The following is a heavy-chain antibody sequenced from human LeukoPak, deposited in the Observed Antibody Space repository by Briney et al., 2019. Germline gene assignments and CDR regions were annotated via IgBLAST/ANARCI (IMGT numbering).Heavy chain of an antibody. J-gene: IGHJ4*02. V-gene: IGHV3-33*01. Sequence: GGSLRLSCAVSGFTFSSFGMHWVRQAPGRGLEWVAVIWYDGSNKYYADSVKGRFTISRDNSKNTLHLQMNSLRAEDTAVYYCARDYYYDTNGQGDYFDYWGQGTLVTVSS. CDR1: GFTFSSFG. D-gene: IGHD3-22*01. CDR2: IWYDGSNK. CDR3: ARDYYYDTNGQGDYFDY.